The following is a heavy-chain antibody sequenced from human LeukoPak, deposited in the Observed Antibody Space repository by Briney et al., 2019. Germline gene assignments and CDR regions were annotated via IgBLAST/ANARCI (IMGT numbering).Heavy chain of an antibody. CDR3: AREAPALLRYFDWLPIPGGFFDY. CDR1: GYTFTSYG. CDR2: ISAYNGNT. J-gene: IGHJ4*02. V-gene: IGHV1-18*01. Sequence: VASVKVSCKASGYTFTSYGISWVRQAPGQGLEWMGCISAYNGNTNYAQKLQGRVTMTTDTSTSTAYMELRSLRSDDTAVYYCAREAPALLRYFDWLPIPGGFFDYWGQGTLVTVSS. D-gene: IGHD3-9*01.